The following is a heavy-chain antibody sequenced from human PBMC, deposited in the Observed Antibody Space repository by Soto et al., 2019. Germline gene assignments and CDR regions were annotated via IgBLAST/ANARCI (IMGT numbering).Heavy chain of an antibody. V-gene: IGHV3-23*01. J-gene: IGHJ6*02. Sequence: QSGGSLRLSCAASGFIFSTYGMSWVRQAPGKGLEWISLIAPSSGTILYADSVKGRFTISRDNSKNTLYLQMNSLRVEDTAVYYCVKDRRRLDAWGQATTVTVSS. CDR2: IAPSSGTI. CDR1: GFIFSTYG. CDR3: VKDRRRLDA.